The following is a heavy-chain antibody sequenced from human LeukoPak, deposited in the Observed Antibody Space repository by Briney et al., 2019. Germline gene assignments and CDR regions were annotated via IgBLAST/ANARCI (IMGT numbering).Heavy chain of an antibody. CDR3: AKDTIDYYDNSGYYRG. V-gene: IGHV3-23*01. CDR1: GFTFSSYA. Sequence: GGSLRLSCAASGFTFSSYAMSWVRQAPGKGLEWVSGVSGSGSSTYYADSVKGRFTVSRDNSKDTLYLQVNSLRAEDTAVYYCAKDTIDYYDNSGYYRGWGQGTLVTVSS. D-gene: IGHD3-22*01. J-gene: IGHJ4*02. CDR2: VSGSGSST.